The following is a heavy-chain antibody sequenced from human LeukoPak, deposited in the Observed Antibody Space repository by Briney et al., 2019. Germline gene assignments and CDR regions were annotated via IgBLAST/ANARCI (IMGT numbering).Heavy chain of an antibody. Sequence: GGTLRLSCAASGFTFDDYGMSWVRQAPGKGLEWVSGINWSGGRTGYADSVKSRFTISRDNAKNSLYLQMNSLRAEDTALYYCAKRSNSGWNLDYWGQGTLVTVSS. V-gene: IGHV3-20*04. CDR3: AKRSNSGWNLDY. J-gene: IGHJ4*02. D-gene: IGHD6-19*01. CDR2: INWSGGRT. CDR1: GFTFDDYG.